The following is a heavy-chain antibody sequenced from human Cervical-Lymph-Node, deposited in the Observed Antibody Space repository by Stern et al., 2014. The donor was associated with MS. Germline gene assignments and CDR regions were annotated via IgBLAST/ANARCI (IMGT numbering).Heavy chain of an antibody. Sequence: EVQLVESGAEVKKPGESLKISCKGSGYSFTSYWIGWVRQMPGKGLEGMGIIYPGDSDTRYSPSFQGPVIMSVDKSINTAYLHLSSLKASDTAMYYCAKRMGTGNYFDYWGQGTLATVSS. CDR3: AKRMGTGNYFDY. CDR2: IYPGDSDT. J-gene: IGHJ4*02. CDR1: GYSFTSYW. V-gene: IGHV5-51*01. D-gene: IGHD1-1*01.